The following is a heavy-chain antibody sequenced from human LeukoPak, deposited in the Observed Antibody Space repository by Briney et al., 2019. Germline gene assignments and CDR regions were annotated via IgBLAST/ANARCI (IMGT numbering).Heavy chain of an antibody. Sequence: GGSLRLSCAASGFTFSSYGMHWVRQAPGKGLEWVAVIWYDGSNKYYVDSVKGRFTISRDNSKNTLYLQMNSLRAEDTAVYYCARGDDSSGYVSTEFDYWGQGTLVTVSS. CDR1: GFTFSSYG. V-gene: IGHV3-33*01. CDR2: IWYDGSNK. D-gene: IGHD3-22*01. CDR3: ARGDDSSGYVSTEFDY. J-gene: IGHJ4*02.